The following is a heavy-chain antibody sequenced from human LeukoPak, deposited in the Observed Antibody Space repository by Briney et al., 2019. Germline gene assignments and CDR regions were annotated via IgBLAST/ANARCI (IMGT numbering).Heavy chain of an antibody. D-gene: IGHD5-18*01. CDR2: INHSRSA. CDR3: APRGDIEHSYGYGKWFDP. CDR1: GGSFSGYY. J-gene: IGHJ5*02. Sequence: SETLSLTCAVYGGSFSGYYWSWIRQPPGKGLEWIGEINHSRSANYNASLRSRVTISVDTSKNQFSLRLSSVTAADTAVYYCAPRGDIEHSYGYGKWFDPWGQGTRVTVSS. V-gene: IGHV4-34*01.